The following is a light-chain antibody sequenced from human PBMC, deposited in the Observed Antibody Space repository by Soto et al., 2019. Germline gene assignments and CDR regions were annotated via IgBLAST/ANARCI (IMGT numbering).Light chain of an antibody. CDR1: NSDVGAYNF. CDR2: EVN. V-gene: IGLV2-14*01. CDR3: SSFTTYNTRV. Sequence: QSALTQPASVSGSPGQSIAISCTGTNSDVGAYNFVSWYQQYPGKAPKLIIHEVNNRPSGVSDRFSGSKSGNTDSLTISGLQADDEADYYCSSFTTYNTRVFGTGTKVTVL. J-gene: IGLJ1*01.